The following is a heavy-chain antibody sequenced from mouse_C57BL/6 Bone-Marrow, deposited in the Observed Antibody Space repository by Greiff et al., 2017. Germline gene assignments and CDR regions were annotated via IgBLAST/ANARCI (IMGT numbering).Heavy chain of an antibody. CDR1: GFSLTSYG. V-gene: IGHV2-2*01. Sequence: VQLVESGPGLVQPSQSLSITCTVSGFSLTSYGVHWVRQSPGKGLEWLGVIWSGGSTDYNAAFISRLSISKDNSKSKVFFKMNSLQADDTAIYYCASSLYYYAMDYWGQGTSVTVSS. CDR3: ASSLYYYAMDY. D-gene: IGHD6-5*01. CDR2: IWSGGST. J-gene: IGHJ4*01.